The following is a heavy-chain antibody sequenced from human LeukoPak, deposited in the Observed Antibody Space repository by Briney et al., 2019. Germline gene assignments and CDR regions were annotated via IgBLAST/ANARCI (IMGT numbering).Heavy chain of an antibody. CDR1: GYTFTSYG. CDR2: MNPNSGNT. D-gene: IGHD6-19*01. J-gene: IGHJ4*02. CDR3: ARGSAVAGTQSFDY. V-gene: IGHV1-8*03. Sequence: ASVKVSCKASGYTFTSYGISWVRQATGQGLEWMGWMNPNSGNTGYAQKFQGRVTITRNTSISTAYMELSSLRSEDTAVYYCARGSAVAGTQSFDYWGQGTLVTVSS.